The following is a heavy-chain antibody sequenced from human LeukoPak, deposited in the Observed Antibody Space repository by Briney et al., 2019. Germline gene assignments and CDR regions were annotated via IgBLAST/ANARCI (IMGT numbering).Heavy chain of an antibody. Sequence: ASVKVSCKASGGTFSRHAIAWVRQAPGQGPEWMGGIIPISGTADYAQKFQGRVTITTDQSTSTAYMELSSLTSDDTAVYYCARGLQYQLLKALRYYYMDVWGEGTTVTVSS. D-gene: IGHD2-2*01. V-gene: IGHV1-69*05. J-gene: IGHJ6*03. CDR1: GGTFSRHA. CDR3: ARGLQYQLLKALRYYYMDV. CDR2: IIPISGTA.